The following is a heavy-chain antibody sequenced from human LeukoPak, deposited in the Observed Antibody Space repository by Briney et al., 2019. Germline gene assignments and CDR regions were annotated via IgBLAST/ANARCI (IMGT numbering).Heavy chain of an antibody. CDR3: ARRVASTVGWFDP. CDR2: ISYDGSNK. Sequence: GGSLRLSCAASGFTFSSYAMHWVRQAPGKWLEWVAAISYDGSNKYYADSVKGRFTISRDNSKNTLYLQMNSLRAEDTAVYYCARRVASTVGWFDPWGQGTLVTVSS. J-gene: IGHJ5*02. CDR1: GFTFSSYA. D-gene: IGHD6-19*01. V-gene: IGHV3-30*14.